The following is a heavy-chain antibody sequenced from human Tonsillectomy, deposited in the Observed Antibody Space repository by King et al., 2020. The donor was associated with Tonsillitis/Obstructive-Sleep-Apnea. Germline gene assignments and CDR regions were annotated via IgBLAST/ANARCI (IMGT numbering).Heavy chain of an antibody. V-gene: IGHV1-18*01. CDR1: GYTFISYD. J-gene: IGHJ1*01. CDR3: ARDYHDSSGYYHGYFQH. CDR2: SRPYNGDT. D-gene: IGHD3-22*01. Sequence: QFQLVQSGAEVKKPGASVKVSCKASGYTFISYDITWVRQAPGQGLEWMGWSRPYNGDTNYAQKLQGRVTMTSDTSTSTAYMELRSLRSDDTAVYYCARDYHDSSGYYHGYFQHWGQGTLVTVSS.